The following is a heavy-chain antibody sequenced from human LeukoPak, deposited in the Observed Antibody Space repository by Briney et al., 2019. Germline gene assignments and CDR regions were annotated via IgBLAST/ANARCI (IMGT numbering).Heavy chain of an antibody. CDR1: GFTFSNYA. CDR2: LSGSGDIT. J-gene: IGHJ3*01. Sequence: PGGSLRLSCAASGFTFSNYAMSWVRQAPGKGLEWVSALSGSGDITYCADSVKGRFTISRDNSKNTLYLQMNSLRADDTAVYYCAMKAVPRPRLHDAFDFWGQGTVVSVSS. CDR3: AMKAVPRPRLHDAFDF. D-gene: IGHD5-24*01. V-gene: IGHV3-23*01.